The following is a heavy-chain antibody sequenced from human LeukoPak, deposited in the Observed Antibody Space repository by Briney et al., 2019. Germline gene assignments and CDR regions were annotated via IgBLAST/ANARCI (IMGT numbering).Heavy chain of an antibody. Sequence: GGSLRLSCAASGFTFSSYAMSWVRQAPGMGLEWVSGISGSGGSTYYADSVKGRFTISRDNSKNTLYLQINSLRAEDTAVYYCAKQTSGTGLPMPRYWGRGTLVTVSS. V-gene: IGHV3-23*01. CDR2: ISGSGGST. CDR3: AKQTSGTGLPMPRY. CDR1: GFTFSSYA. J-gene: IGHJ4*02. D-gene: IGHD2-2*01.